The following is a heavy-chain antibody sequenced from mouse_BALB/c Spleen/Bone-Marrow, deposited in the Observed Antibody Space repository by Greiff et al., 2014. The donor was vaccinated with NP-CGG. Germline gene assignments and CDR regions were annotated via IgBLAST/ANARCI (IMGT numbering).Heavy chain of an antibody. CDR3: ARAKDDDVKRAWFAY. CDR2: IYPGSGST. CDR1: GYTFTDHV. J-gene: IGHJ3*01. V-gene: IGHV1-77*01. Sequence: QVHVKQSGPELVKPGASVKMSCKASGYTFTDHVISWVKQRTGQGLEWIGEIYPGSGSTYHNGKFKGKATLTTDKSSNTAYMQLSSLTSEDSAVCFCARAKDDDVKRAWFAYWGQGTLVTVSA.